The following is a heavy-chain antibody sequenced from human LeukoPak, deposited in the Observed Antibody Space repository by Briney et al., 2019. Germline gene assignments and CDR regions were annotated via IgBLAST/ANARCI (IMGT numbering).Heavy chain of an antibody. CDR2: IYYSGST. CDR3: ARDQGYGYSSSWYRADYYYYGMDV. V-gene: IGHV4-59*01. D-gene: IGHD6-13*01. J-gene: IGHJ6*02. Sequence: SETLSLTCTVSGGSISSYYWSWIRQPPGKGLEWIGYIYYSGSTNYNPSLKSRVTISVDTSKNQFSLKLSSVAAADTAVYYCARDQGYGYSSSWYRADYYYYGMDVWGQGTTVTVSS. CDR1: GGSISSYY.